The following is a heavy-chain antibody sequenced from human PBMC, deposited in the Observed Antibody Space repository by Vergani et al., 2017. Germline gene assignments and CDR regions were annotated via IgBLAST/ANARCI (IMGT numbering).Heavy chain of an antibody. CDR2: INPNSGGT. D-gene: IGHD6-13*01. V-gene: IGHV1-2*02. CDR3: AGGWSGYSTSWFFEY. CDR1: GYTFAGYN. Sequence: QVQPVQSGAEAKKPGASVKVSCKASGYTFAGYNIHWVRQAPGQGLELMGWINPNSGGTNYAQKFQGRVTMTRDTSINTAYMELSRLTSDDTAVYYCAGGWSGYSTSWFFEYWGQGTLVTVSS. J-gene: IGHJ4*02.